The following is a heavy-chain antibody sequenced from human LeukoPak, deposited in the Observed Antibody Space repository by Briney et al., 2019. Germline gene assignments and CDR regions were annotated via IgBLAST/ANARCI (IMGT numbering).Heavy chain of an antibody. CDR3: ARVRDRSSYFYDLDY. D-gene: IGHD3-22*01. Sequence: SETLSLTCTVSGGSISSYYWSWIRQPPGKGLEWIGYIHYSGSTNYNPSLKSRVTISVDTSKNQFSLELSSVTAADTAVYYCARVRDRSSYFYDLDYWGQGTLVTVSS. V-gene: IGHV4-59*01. CDR2: IHYSGST. J-gene: IGHJ4*02. CDR1: GGSISSYY.